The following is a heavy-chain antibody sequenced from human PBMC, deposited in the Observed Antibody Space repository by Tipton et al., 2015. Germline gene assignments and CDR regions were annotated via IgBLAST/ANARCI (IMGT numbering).Heavy chain of an antibody. CDR2: VYSSGST. Sequence: TLSLTCNVSGGSISSSRYHWGWIRQPPGKGLEWIGNVYSSGSTYYNPSLKSRVTISADTSKNQFSLKLSSVTAADTAVYYCASTAGVVATLDYWGQGTLVTVSS. J-gene: IGHJ4*02. V-gene: IGHV4-31*03. CDR3: ASTAGVVATLDY. CDR1: GGSISSSRYH. D-gene: IGHD5-12*01.